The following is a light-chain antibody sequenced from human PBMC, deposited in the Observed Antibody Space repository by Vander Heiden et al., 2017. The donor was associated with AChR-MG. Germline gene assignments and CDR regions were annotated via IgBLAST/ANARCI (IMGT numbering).Light chain of an antibody. CDR2: DAS. J-gene: IGKJ2*01. Sequence: LTPSPATLSLSTGESATLSCRASQSFRDYLAWLQPKPGPAPTLLISDASSKATGIPARCSGSGAGTDFTLTISRLEPEDFAVYYCQQRSSWPPYTFGQGTKLEIK. CDR3: QQRSSWPPYT. V-gene: IGKV3-11*01. CDR1: QSFRDY.